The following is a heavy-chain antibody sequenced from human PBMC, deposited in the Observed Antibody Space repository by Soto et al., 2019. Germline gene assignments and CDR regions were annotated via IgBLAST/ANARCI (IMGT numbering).Heavy chain of an antibody. V-gene: IGHV4-59*01. CDR2: IYYSGST. CDR3: ARVYGDYGYFDY. CDR1: GGSISSYY. D-gene: IGHD4-17*01. Sequence: SETLSLTCTVSGGSISSYYWGWIRQPPGKGLEWIGYIYYSGSTNYNPSLKSRVTISVDTSKNQFSLKLSSVTAADTAVYYCARVYGDYGYFDYWGQGTLVTVSS. J-gene: IGHJ4*02.